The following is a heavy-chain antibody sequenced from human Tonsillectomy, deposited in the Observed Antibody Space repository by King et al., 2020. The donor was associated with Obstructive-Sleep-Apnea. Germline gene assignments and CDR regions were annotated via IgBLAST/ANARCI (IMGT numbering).Heavy chain of an antibody. CDR1: GYNFSNYW. CDR3: ARLVGGLRWYE. CDR2: IDPRDSYT. V-gene: IGHV5-10-1*01. Sequence: QLVQSVAEVKKPGQSLRISCQGSGYNFSNYWITGVRQMPGKGLEWMGRIDPRDSYTSYSPAFKGHVTISADLSLSTAYLQWSSLTTSDTAIYFCARLVGGLRWYEWGQGTLVTVSS. J-gene: IGHJ4*02. D-gene: IGHD4-23*01.